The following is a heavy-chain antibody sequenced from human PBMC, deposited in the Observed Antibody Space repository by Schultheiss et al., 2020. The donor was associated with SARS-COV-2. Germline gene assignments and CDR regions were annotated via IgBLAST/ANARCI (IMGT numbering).Heavy chain of an antibody. J-gene: IGHJ4*02. V-gene: IGHV3-9*01. D-gene: IGHD3-10*01. CDR2: ISWNSGSI. Sequence: GGSLRLSCAASGFTFDDYAMHWVRQAPGKGLEWVSGISWNSGSIGYADSVKGRFTISRDNAKNSLYLQMNSLRAEDTAVYYCARDLPSSRLWFGELLPIDYWGQGTLVTVSS. CDR3: ARDLPSSRLWFGELLPIDY. CDR1: GFTFDDYA.